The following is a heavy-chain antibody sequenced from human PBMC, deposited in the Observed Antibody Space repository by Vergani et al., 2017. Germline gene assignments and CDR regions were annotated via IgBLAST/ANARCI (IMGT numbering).Heavy chain of an antibody. D-gene: IGHD1-26*01. Sequence: EVQLVESGGGLVQPGRSQRLSCTASGFTFGDYAMSWVRQAPGKGLEWVGFIRSKAYRGTSEFAASVKGRFTISRDDSKSIAYLQMNSLKTEDTAVYYCTSSRVGATTFYYYYYMDVWGTGTTVTVSS. CDR3: TSSRVGATTFYYYYYMDV. V-gene: IGHV3-49*04. J-gene: IGHJ6*03. CDR1: GFTFGDYA. CDR2: IRSKAYRGTS.